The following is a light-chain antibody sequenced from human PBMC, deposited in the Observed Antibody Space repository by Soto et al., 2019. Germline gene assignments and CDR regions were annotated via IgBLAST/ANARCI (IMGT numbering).Light chain of an antibody. CDR1: LSVFYSSNNQNY. Sequence: DIVMTQSPDSLTVSLGERATINCKSSLSVFYSSNNQNYLAWYQHKPGQPPKLLIYWASTRESGVPDRFSGSGSGTDFTLTISSRQAEDVAVYYCQQYYTTLAPTFGGGTKVEIK. CDR3: QQYYTTLAPT. J-gene: IGKJ4*01. CDR2: WAS. V-gene: IGKV4-1*01.